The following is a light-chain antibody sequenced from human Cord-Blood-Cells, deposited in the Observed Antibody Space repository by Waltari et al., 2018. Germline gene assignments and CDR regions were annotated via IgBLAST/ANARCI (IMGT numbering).Light chain of an antibody. V-gene: IGLV1-40*01. J-gene: IGLJ3*02. CDR1: SSNIGAGYD. CDR3: QSYDSSLSGWV. CDR2: GNS. Sequence: QSVLTQPPSVSGAPGQRVTISCTGSSSNIGAGYDVHWYQQLPGTAPKLLIYGNSNRPSAFPDRFSGSKSGTSASLAITGLQAEDEADYYCQSYDSSLSGWVFGGGTKLTVL.